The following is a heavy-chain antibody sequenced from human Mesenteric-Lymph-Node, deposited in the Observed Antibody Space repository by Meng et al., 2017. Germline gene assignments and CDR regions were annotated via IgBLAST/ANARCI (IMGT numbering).Heavy chain of an antibody. J-gene: IGHJ4*02. V-gene: IGHV3-48*03. CDR2: ISSSGSTI. CDR3: ARGGDYDFWSAYAY. D-gene: IGHD3-3*01. CDR1: GFTFSSYE. Sequence: GESLKISCAASGFTFSSYEMNWVRQAPGKGLEWVSYISSSGSTIYYADSVKGRFTISRDNAKNSLYLQMNSLRAEDTAVYYCARGGDYDFWSAYAYWGQGTLVTVSS.